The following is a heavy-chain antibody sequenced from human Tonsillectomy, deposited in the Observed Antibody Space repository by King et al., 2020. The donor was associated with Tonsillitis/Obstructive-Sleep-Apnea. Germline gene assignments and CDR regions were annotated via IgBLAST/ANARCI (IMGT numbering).Heavy chain of an antibody. V-gene: IGHV1-69*01. CDR2: SIPIFVTA. CDR3: ARGGGSILDYYYYMDV. Sequence: QLVQSGAEVKKPGSSVKVSCKASGGTFSSYASSWVRQAPGQGLEWMGGSIPIFVTANYAQKFQGRVTITADESTSTAYMELSSLRSEDTAVYYCARGGGSILDYYYYMDVWGKGTTVTVSS. J-gene: IGHJ6*03. D-gene: IGHD2-21*01. CDR1: GGTFSSYA.